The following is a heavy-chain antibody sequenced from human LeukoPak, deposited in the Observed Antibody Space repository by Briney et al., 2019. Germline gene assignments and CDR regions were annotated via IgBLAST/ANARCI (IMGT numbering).Heavy chain of an antibody. CDR2: IASDGSST. J-gene: IGHJ4*02. D-gene: IGHD4-23*01. CDR1: GFTFSSYW. CDR3: ARGRPHGNDY. Sequence: PGGSLRLSCAAFGFTFSSYWMNWVRQAPGKGLVWVSRIASDGSSTTYADSVKGRLSISRDNAKNTLYLQMNSLRVEDTAVYYCARGRPHGNDYWGQGTLVTVSS. V-gene: IGHV3-74*01.